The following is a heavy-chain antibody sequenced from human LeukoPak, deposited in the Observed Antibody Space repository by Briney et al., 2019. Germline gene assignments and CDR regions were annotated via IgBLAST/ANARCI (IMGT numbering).Heavy chain of an antibody. CDR2: ISHRGST. CDR3: ARGAEYYAIWRGYAGYSDY. J-gene: IGHJ4*02. D-gene: IGHD3-3*01. V-gene: IGHV4-38-2*02. Sequence: SETLSLTCTVSGGSISSYYWSWIRQPPGKGLEWVGSISHRGSTYYNPSLRSRITISLDGSKKKFSLKLTSVTAADTAVYFCARGAEYYAIWRGYAGYSDYWGQGISVTVSS. CDR1: GGSISSYY.